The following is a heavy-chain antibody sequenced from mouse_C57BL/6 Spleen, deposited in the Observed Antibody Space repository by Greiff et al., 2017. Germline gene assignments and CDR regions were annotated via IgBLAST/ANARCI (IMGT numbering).Heavy chain of an antibody. CDR3: ARRGSSYGYFDV. CDR1: GYTFTDYY. V-gene: IGHV1-76*01. J-gene: IGHJ1*03. CDR2: IYPGSGNT. Sequence: VKLQQSGAELVRPGASVKLSCKASGYTFTDYYINWVKQRPGQGLEWIARIYPGSGNTYYNEKFKGKATLTAEKSSSTAYMQLSSLTSEDSAVYFCARRGSSYGYFDVWGTGTTVTVSS. D-gene: IGHD1-1*01.